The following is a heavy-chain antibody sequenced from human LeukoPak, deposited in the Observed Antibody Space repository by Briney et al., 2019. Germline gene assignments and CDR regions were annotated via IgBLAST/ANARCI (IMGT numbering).Heavy chain of an antibody. D-gene: IGHD2-15*01. CDR2: INAGNGDT. CDR3: ARDREYCSGGTCYSASSNWFDP. Sequence: GASVKVSCKASGYTFTSYAMHWVCQAPGQRLEWMGWINAGNGDTRYSQKFQGRVTITRDTSASTAYMELSGLRSEDTAVYYCARDREYCSGGTCYSASSNWFDPWGQGTLVTVSS. CDR1: GYTFTSYA. V-gene: IGHV1-3*01. J-gene: IGHJ5*02.